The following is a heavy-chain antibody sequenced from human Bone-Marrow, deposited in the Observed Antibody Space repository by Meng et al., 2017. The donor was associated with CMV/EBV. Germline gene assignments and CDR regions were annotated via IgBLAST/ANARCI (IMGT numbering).Heavy chain of an antibody. Sequence: SETLSLTCTVSGYSISSGYYWGWIRQPPGKGLEWIGSSYHSGSTYYNPSLKNRVTISVDTSKNQFSLKLSSVTAADTAVYYCARGTTIFGVALIGYWGQGTLVTVSS. D-gene: IGHD3-3*01. CDR2: SYHSGST. CDR3: ARGTTIFGVALIGY. J-gene: IGHJ4*02. V-gene: IGHV4-38-2*02. CDR1: GYSISSGYY.